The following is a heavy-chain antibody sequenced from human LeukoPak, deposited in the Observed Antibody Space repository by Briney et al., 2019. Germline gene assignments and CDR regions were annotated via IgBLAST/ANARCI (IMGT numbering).Heavy chain of an antibody. CDR3: ATKVPGSSHFSS. CDR2: INSDGSGT. CDR1: GFTFSSNW. Sequence: GGSLRLSCAASGFTFSSNWMHWVRQGPGKGLVWVSRINSDGSGTSYADSVKGRFTIPRDNAKNSLYLQMNSQRAEDTAVYYCATKVPGSSHFSSWGQGTLVTVSS. D-gene: IGHD4/OR15-4a*01. V-gene: IGHV3-74*01. J-gene: IGHJ4*02.